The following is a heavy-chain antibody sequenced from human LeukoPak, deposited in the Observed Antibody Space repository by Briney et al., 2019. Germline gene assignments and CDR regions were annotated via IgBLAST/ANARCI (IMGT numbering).Heavy chain of an antibody. D-gene: IGHD5-18*01. V-gene: IGHV1-69*13. CDR3: ATTGQDTAMVLTFDY. CDR2: IIPIFGTA. CDR1: GGTFSSYA. Sequence: ASVNVSCKASGGTFSSYAISWVRQAPGQGLEWMGGIIPIFGTANYAQKFQGRVTITADESTSIAYMELSSLRSEDTAVYYCATTGQDTAMVLTFDYWGQGPLVIV. J-gene: IGHJ4*02.